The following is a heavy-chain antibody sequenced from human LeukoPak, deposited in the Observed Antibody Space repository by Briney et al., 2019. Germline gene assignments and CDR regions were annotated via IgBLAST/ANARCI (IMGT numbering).Heavy chain of an antibody. Sequence: GGSLRLSCAASGFTFTNYAMIWVRQAPGKGLEWVSVISGSGTTTDYAGSVKGRFTISRDNAKNSLYLQMNSLRVEDTAVYYCAGMQKSSSWAAFDYWGQGTLVTVSS. CDR3: AGMQKSSSWAAFDY. D-gene: IGHD6-13*01. J-gene: IGHJ4*02. CDR2: ISGSGTTT. V-gene: IGHV3-23*01. CDR1: GFTFTNYA.